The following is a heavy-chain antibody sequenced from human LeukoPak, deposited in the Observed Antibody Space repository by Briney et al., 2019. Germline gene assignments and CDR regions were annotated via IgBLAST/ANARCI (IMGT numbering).Heavy chain of an antibody. J-gene: IGHJ3*01. CDR2: TYYRSKWYN. V-gene: IGHV6-1*01. CDR3: ARSAVATRGTAFDV. D-gene: IGHD1-26*01. Sequence: SQTLSLTCAISGDSVSGNSVAWLWIRQSPSRGLEWLGRTYYRSKWYNDYAASVKSRITINTDTSENHFSLQLNSVTPEDTAVYYCARSAVATRGTAFDVWGQGTMVTVSS. CDR1: GDSVSGNSVA.